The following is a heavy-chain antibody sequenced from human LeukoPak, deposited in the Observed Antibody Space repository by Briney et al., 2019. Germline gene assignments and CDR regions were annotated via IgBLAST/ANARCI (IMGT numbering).Heavy chain of an antibody. V-gene: IGHV3-23*01. CDR3: AKDPPTIFGVVINDY. CDR1: GFTFSSYA. CDR2: ISGSGGST. J-gene: IGHJ4*02. Sequence: GESLKISCAASGFTFSSYAMSWVRQAPGKGLEWVSAISGSGGSTYYADSVKGRFTISRDNSKNTLYLQMNSLRAEDTAVYYCAKDPPTIFGVVINDYWGQGTLVTVSS. D-gene: IGHD3-3*01.